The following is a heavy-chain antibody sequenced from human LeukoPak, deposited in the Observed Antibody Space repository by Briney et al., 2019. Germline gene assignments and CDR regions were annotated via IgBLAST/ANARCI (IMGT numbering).Heavy chain of an antibody. J-gene: IGHJ5*02. CDR2: MNPNSGNT. D-gene: IGHD3-3*01. CDR1: GYTFTSYD. CDR3: ARRTTYYDFWSGYYTEFSSNWFDP. V-gene: IGHV1-8*01. Sequence: ASVKVSCKASGYTFTSYDINWVRQATGQGLEWMGWMNPNSGNTGYAQKFQGRVTMTRNTSISTAYMELSSLRSEDPAVYYCARRTTYYDFWSGYYTEFSSNWFDPWGQGTLVTVSS.